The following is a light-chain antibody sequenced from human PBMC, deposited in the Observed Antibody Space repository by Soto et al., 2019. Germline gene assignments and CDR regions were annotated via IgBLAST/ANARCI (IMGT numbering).Light chain of an antibody. V-gene: IGLV1-47*01. Sequence: QSVLTEPPSASGIPGHRVTISCSGSSSNIGSNYVYWYQQLPGTAPKLLIYRNNQRPSGVPDRFSGSKSGTSASLAISGLRSEDEADYYCAAWDDSLSGSYVFGTGTKVTVL. CDR1: SSNIGSNY. CDR3: AAWDDSLSGSYV. CDR2: RNN. J-gene: IGLJ1*01.